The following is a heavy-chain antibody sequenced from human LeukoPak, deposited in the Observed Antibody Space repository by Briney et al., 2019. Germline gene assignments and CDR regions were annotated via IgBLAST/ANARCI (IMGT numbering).Heavy chain of an antibody. V-gene: IGHV3-21*01. D-gene: IGHD1-14*01. CDR3: ARSPAGANYYLDV. J-gene: IGHJ6*03. CDR2: ISTGSSYI. CDR1: GFTFSSYS. Sequence: PGGSLRLSCAASGFTFSSYSMNWVRQAPGKGLEWVSSISTGSSYIYYTDSAKGRFTISRDNAKNSLYLQMNSLRAEDTAVYYCARSPAGANYYLDVWGKGTTVTVSS.